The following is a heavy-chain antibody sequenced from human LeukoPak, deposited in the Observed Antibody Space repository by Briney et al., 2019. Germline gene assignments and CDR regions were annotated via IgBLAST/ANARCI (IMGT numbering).Heavy chain of an antibody. Sequence: GASVKVSCKASGYTFTSYGISWVRQAPGQGLEWMGWISAYNGNTNYAQKLQGRVTMATDTSTSTAYMELRSLRSDDTAVYYCARDQTSGYYDILTGYYTTSLFDYWGQGTLVTVSS. D-gene: IGHD3-9*01. V-gene: IGHV1-18*01. J-gene: IGHJ4*02. CDR1: GYTFTSYG. CDR3: ARDQTSGYYDILTGYYTTSLFDY. CDR2: ISAYNGNT.